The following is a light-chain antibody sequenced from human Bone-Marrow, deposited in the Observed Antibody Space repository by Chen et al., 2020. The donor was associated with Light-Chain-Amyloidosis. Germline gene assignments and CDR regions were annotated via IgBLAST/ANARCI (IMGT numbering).Light chain of an antibody. J-gene: IGLJ3*02. CDR1: TGGVTSGHF. CDR2: ATS. Sequence: QAVVTQEPSVTVSPGGSVTLTCGSCTGGVTSGHFPYWLQQKPGQAPRTLIYATSNRHSWTPARFSGSLLGGKAALTLSGAQPEDEADYYCLLSYTNQAWVFGGGTRLTVL. V-gene: IGLV7-46*01. CDR3: LLSYTNQAWV.